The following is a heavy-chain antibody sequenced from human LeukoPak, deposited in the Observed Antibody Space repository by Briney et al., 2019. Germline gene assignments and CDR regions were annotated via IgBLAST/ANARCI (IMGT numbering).Heavy chain of an antibody. CDR1: GDSVSSNSVT. CDR3: ARRLTQYDCFDP. V-gene: IGHV6-1*01. J-gene: IGHJ5*02. CDR2: TYYRSTWYN. Sequence: SQTLSLTCAISGDSVSSNSVTWNWIRQSPSRGLEWLGGTYYRSTWYNDYAVSVRGRITVNPDTSKNQFSLHLNSVTPEDTAVYYCARRLTQYDCFDPWGQGILVTVSS. D-gene: IGHD2-2*01.